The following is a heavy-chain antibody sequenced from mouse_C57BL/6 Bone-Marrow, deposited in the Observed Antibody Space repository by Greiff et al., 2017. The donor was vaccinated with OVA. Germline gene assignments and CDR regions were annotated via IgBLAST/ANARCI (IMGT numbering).Heavy chain of an antibody. Sequence: VQLQESGAELVRPGTSVKMSCKASGYTFTNYWIGWAKQRPGHGLEWIGDIYPGGGYTNYNEKFKGKATLTADKSSSTAYMQFSSLTSEDSAIYYCARWGGTGWYFDVWGTGTTVTVSS. CDR2: IYPGGGYT. CDR1: GYTFTNYW. CDR3: ARWGGTGWYFDV. D-gene: IGHD3-3*01. J-gene: IGHJ1*03. V-gene: IGHV1-63*01.